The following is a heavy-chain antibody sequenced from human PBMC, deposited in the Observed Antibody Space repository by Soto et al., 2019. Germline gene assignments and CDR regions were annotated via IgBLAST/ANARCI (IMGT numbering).Heavy chain of an antibody. CDR3: ARGGVPAAMSY. CDR2: ISGSGGTT. CDR1: GFIFSSYA. Sequence: GGSLRLSCAASGFIFSSYAMSWVRQAPGKGLEWVSSISGSGGTTYYADSVKGRFTISRDNAKNTLYLQMNSLRAEDTAVYYCARGGVPAAMSYWGQGTLVTVSS. V-gene: IGHV3-23*01. D-gene: IGHD2-2*01. J-gene: IGHJ4*02.